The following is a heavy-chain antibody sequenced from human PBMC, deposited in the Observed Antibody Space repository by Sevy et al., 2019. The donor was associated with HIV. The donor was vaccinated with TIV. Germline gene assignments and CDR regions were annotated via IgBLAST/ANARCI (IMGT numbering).Heavy chain of an antibody. V-gene: IGHV4-59*01. D-gene: IGHD3-10*01. CDR2: VYYSGSS. CDR3: ARESAVVPGAVVY. Sequence: SETLSLTCNVSGDSISSYFWSWFRQRPGKGLDWIGYVYYSGSSEYNPSLRSRVTLSIDTSKNYFSMKLTSVTAADAAVYYCARESAVVPGAVVYWGQGTLVTVSS. CDR1: GDSISSYF. J-gene: IGHJ4*02.